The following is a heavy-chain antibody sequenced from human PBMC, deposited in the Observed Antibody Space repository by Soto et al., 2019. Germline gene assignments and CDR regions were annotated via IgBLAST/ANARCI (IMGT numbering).Heavy chain of an antibody. CDR3: ARVSRDCSGGSCYAHNWFDP. Sequence: PSETLSLTCTVSGGSISSGGYYWSWIRQHPGKGLEWIGYIYYSGSTYYNPSLKSRVTISVDTSKNQFSLKLSSVTAADTAVYYCARVSRDCSGGSCYAHNWFDPWGQATLVTVSS. CDR2: IYYSGST. CDR1: GGSISSGGYY. D-gene: IGHD2-15*01. V-gene: IGHV4-31*03. J-gene: IGHJ5*02.